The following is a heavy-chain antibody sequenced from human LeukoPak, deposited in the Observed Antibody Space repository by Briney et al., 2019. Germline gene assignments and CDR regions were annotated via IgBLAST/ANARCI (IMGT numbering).Heavy chain of an antibody. Sequence: ASVKVSCKASGFTFTSSAVQWVRQARGQRLEWIGWIVVGSGNTNYAQKFQERVTITRDMSTSTAYMELSSLRSEDTAVYYCARVPLGYCSSTSCYQHYYGMDVWGQGTTVTVSS. CDR1: GFTFTSSA. D-gene: IGHD2-2*01. CDR3: ARVPLGYCSSTSCYQHYYGMDV. CDR2: IVVGSGNT. V-gene: IGHV1-58*01. J-gene: IGHJ6*02.